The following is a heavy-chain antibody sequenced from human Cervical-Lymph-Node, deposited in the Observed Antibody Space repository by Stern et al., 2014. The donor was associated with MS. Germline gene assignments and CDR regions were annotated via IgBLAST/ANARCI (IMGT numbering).Heavy chain of an antibody. V-gene: IGHV4-31*03. CDR1: GGAVSSGDRY. CDR2: ISYSGNT. CDR3: ARVTEFLRFFYPDY. D-gene: IGHD3-3*01. Sequence: QVQLVESGPGLVKPSQTLSLTCTVSGGAVSSGDRYWSWIRQHPGKGLEWLGYISYSGNTYYNPSLESRVTISMDRSKNQFSLKLRSVTAADTAVYYCARVTEFLRFFYPDYWGQGTRVTVSS. J-gene: IGHJ4*02.